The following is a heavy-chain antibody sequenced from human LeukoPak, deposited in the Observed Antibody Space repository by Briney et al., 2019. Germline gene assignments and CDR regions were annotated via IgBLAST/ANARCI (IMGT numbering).Heavy chain of an antibody. Sequence: GGSLRLSCAVSGITLSNYGMSWVRQAPGKGLEWVAGISDSGGRTNYADSVKGRFTISRDNPKNTLYLQMNSLRADATAVYFCAKRGVVIRVILVGFHKEAYYFDSSGQGALVTVSS. CDR3: AKRGVVIRVILVGFHKEAYYFDS. J-gene: IGHJ4*02. D-gene: IGHD2-21*01. CDR1: GITLSNYG. V-gene: IGHV3-23*01. CDR2: ISDSGGRT.